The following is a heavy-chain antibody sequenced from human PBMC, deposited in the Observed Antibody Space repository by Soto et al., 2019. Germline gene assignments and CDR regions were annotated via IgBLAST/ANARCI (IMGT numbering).Heavy chain of an antibody. CDR1: GGSFSGYY. Sequence: QVQLQQWGAGLLKPSETLSLTCAVYGGSFSGYYWSWIRQPPRKGLEWMGEINHSGSTNYNPSLKSRVNISVGTSKYQFSLKLSYVTAADTAVYYCARGTRILSRYYGSGRGFDFWGQGTLVTVSS. CDR2: INHSGST. D-gene: IGHD3-10*01. J-gene: IGHJ4*02. CDR3: ARGTRILSRYYGSGRGFDF. V-gene: IGHV4-34*01.